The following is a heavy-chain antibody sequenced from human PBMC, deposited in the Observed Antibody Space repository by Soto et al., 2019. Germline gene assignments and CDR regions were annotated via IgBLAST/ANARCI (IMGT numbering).Heavy chain of an antibody. CDR1: GGSISGYY. CDR2: IYDSGSP. J-gene: IGHJ4*02. D-gene: IGHD1-26*01. Sequence: QVQLQESGPGQVKPSETLSLKCTISGGSISGYYWSWIRQPPGQALEWIGYIYDSGSPYYNPSLRGRVIISADTSKNQISLELTSATAADTAVYYCARGVGSSPPRYWGRGTLVTVSS. CDR3: ARGVGSSPPRY. V-gene: IGHV4-59*01.